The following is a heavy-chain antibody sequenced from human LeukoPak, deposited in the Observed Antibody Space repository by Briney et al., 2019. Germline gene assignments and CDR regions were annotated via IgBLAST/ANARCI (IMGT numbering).Heavy chain of an antibody. Sequence: SVKVSCKASGGTFSSYAISWVRQAPGQGLEWMEGIIPIFGTANYAQKFQGRVTITTDESTSTAYMELSSLRSEDTAVYYCASVPAGERYYFDYWGQGTLVTVSS. D-gene: IGHD6-19*01. CDR2: IIPIFGTA. CDR3: ASVPAGERYYFDY. V-gene: IGHV1-69*05. J-gene: IGHJ4*02. CDR1: GGTFSSYA.